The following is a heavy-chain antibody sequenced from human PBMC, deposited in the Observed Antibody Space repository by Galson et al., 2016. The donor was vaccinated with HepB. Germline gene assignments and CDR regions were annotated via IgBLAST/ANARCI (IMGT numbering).Heavy chain of an antibody. CDR3: ARDPTWVRGYAFDI. Sequence: TLSLTCTVSGGSISSSDYYWSWIRQPPGKGLEWIGYIYKSGTTYYNPSLKSRVTISVDTSKNQFSLKLSSVTAADTAVYYCARDPTWVRGYAFDIWGQGTMVTVSS. CDR1: GGSISSSDYY. J-gene: IGHJ3*02. D-gene: IGHD3-10*01. V-gene: IGHV4-31*03. CDR2: IYKSGTT.